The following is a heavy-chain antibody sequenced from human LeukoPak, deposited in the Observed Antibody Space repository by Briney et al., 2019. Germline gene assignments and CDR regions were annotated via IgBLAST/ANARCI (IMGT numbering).Heavy chain of an antibody. V-gene: IGHV3-30*02. CDR3: ARDYRGIAAAGTPLD. CDR1: TITFSSYG. CDR2: IRFDGTDK. J-gene: IGHJ4*02. D-gene: IGHD6-13*01. Sequence: GGSLRLSCAASTITFSSYGMHWVRQAPGKGLEWVAFIRFDGTDKYYADAVKGRFTISRDNSKNTLYLQMNSLRAEDTAVYYCARDYRGIAAAGTPLDWGQGTLVTVPS.